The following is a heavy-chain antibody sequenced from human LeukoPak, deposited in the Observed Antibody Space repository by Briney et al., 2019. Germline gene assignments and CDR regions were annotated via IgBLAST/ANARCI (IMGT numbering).Heavy chain of an antibody. Sequence: PGGSLRLSCAASGFTFSSYSMNWVRQAPGKGLEWVSSISSSSSYIYYADSVKGRFTISRDNAKNSLYLQMNSLRAEDTAVYYCARGKKTYYDSSGPLIDYWGQGTLVTVSS. CDR3: ARGKKTYYDSSGPLIDY. V-gene: IGHV3-21*01. D-gene: IGHD3-22*01. J-gene: IGHJ4*02. CDR1: GFTFSSYS. CDR2: ISSSSSYI.